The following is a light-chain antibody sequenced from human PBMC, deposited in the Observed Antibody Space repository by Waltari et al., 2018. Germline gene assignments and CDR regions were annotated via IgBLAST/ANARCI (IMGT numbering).Light chain of an antibody. CDR2: DAS. CDR3: QQYDNPPYT. V-gene: IGKV1-33*01. Sequence: DIQMTQSPSSLSASVGDRVTITCQARQDISNHLNWYQQKPGKAPNLVIYDASNLETGVPSRFSGSGSGTDFTFTIASLQPEDIATYHCQQYDNPPYTFGQGTKLEI. CDR1: QDISNH. J-gene: IGKJ2*01.